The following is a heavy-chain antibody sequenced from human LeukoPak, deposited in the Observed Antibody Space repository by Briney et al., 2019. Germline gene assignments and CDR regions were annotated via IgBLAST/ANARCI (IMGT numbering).Heavy chain of an antibody. V-gene: IGHV4-59*01. J-gene: IGHJ5*02. CDR2: IYYSGST. Sequence: SETLSLTCTVSGGSISSYYWNWIRQPPGKGLEWIGYIYYSGSTNYNPSLKSRVTISVDTSKNQFSLKLSSVTAADTAVYYCARDFYDFWSGYFWFDPWGQGTLVTVSS. CDR3: ARDFYDFWSGYFWFDP. CDR1: GGSISSYY. D-gene: IGHD3-3*01.